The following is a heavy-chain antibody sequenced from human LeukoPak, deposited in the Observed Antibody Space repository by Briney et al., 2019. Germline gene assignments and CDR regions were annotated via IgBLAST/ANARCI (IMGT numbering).Heavy chain of an antibody. CDR2: INPSGGST. J-gene: IGHJ6*03. CDR1: GYTFTSYY. V-gene: IGHV1-46*01. Sequence: ASVKVSCKASGYTFTSYYLYWVRQAPGQGLEWMGIINPSGGSTSYAQKFQGRVTMTRDMSTSTVYMELSSLRSEDTAVYYCARVRGGYSYGYDYMDVWGKGTTVTVSS. D-gene: IGHD5-18*01. CDR3: ARVRGGYSYGYDYMDV.